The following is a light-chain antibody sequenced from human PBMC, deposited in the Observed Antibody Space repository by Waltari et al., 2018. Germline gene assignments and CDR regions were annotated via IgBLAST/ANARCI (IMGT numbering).Light chain of an antibody. J-gene: IGLJ2*01. CDR2: DVS. Sequence: HSALTQPASVSGSPGQSLTISCTGTSRDGRGYNYASWYQQHPGKAPKRLIYDVSNRPSGVSNRFSGSKSGNTASLTISGLQAEDEADYYCSSYISSDTLELFGGGTSLTVL. V-gene: IGLV2-14*03. CDR1: SRDGRGYNY. CDR3: SSYISSDTLEL.